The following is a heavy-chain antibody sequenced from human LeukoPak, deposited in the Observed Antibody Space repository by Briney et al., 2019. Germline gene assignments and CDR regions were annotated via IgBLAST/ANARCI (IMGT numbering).Heavy chain of an antibody. Sequence: PGGSLRLSCAASGFTFSSYGMHWVRQAPGKGLEWVAVISYDGSNKYYADSVKGRFTISRDNSKNTLYLQMNSLRAEDTAGYYCAKEGSWPMVRGVKAHWGQGTLVTVSS. D-gene: IGHD3-10*01. CDR2: ISYDGSNK. J-gene: IGHJ4*02. V-gene: IGHV3-30*18. CDR3: AKEGSWPMVRGVKAH. CDR1: GFTFSSYG.